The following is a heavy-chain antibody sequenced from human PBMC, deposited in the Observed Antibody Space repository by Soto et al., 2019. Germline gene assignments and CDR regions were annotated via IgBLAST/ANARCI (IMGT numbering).Heavy chain of an antibody. V-gene: IGHV3-30*18. CDR1: GFTVSSYG. J-gene: IGHJ6*02. CDR3: AKDRCSSTSCYVYYYYGMDV. D-gene: IGHD2-2*01. CDR2: ISYDGSNK. Sequence: GGSLRLSCAASGFTVSSYGMHWVRQAPGKGLEWVAVISYDGSNKYCADSVKGRFTISRDNSKNTLYLQMNSLRAEDTAVYYCAKDRCSSTSCYVYYYYGMDVWGQGTTVTVSS.